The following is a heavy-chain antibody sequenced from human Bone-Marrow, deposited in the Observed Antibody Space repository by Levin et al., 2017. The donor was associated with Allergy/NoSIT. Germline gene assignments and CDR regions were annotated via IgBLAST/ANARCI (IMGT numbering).Heavy chain of an antibody. J-gene: IGHJ4*02. V-gene: IGHV3-30*18. Sequence: PGGSLRLSCAASGFTFSSYGMHWVRQAPGKGLEWVAVISYDGSNKYYADSVKGRFTISRDNSKNTLYLQMNSLRAEDTAVYYCAKSNWGSGRRYVDYWGQGTLVTVSS. D-gene: IGHD7-27*01. CDR2: ISYDGSNK. CDR3: AKSNWGSGRRYVDY. CDR1: GFTFSSYG.